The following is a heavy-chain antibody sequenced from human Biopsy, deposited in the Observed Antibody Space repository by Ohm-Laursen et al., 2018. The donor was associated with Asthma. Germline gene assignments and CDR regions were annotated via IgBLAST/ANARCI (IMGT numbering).Heavy chain of an antibody. D-gene: IGHD3-9*01. CDR1: GYNFISFA. Sequence: SSVNVSCKSSGYNFISFAIHWVRQAPGQRLEWMGWVNTGNGDTKYSQKFQGRVTITRDTSASTAYMELRSLRSEDTATYYCARTYYDFLTGQVKDVFGVWGQGTMVTVSS. CDR3: ARTYYDFLTGQVKDVFGV. V-gene: IGHV1-3*04. CDR2: VNTGNGDT. J-gene: IGHJ3*01.